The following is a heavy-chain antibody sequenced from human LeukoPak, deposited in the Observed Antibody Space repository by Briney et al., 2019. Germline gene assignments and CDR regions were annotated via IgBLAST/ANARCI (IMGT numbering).Heavy chain of an antibody. CDR1: GFTFSSYS. D-gene: IGHD6-19*01. Sequence: PGGSLRLSCAASGFTFSSYSMNWVRQAPGKGLEWVSIIYAGGDTYYADSVRGRFIISRDNSENTVYLQMNSLRAEDTAVYFCARPPGLAGLYSYYYGVDVWGQGTTVTVSS. V-gene: IGHV3-66*04. J-gene: IGHJ6*02. CDR3: ARPPGLAGLYSYYYGVDV. CDR2: IYAGGDT.